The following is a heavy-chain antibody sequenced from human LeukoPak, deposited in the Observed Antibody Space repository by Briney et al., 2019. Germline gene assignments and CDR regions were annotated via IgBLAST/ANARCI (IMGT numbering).Heavy chain of an antibody. CDR1: GFIFDNFG. Sequence: QSGRSLRLSCAASGFIFDNFGMHWVRQVPCKGLEWLALISHDGSNEYYGDFVKGRFTTSRDNSKNTVYLQMNALRPEDTAVYYCVRDFMARVRGEYFLHWGQGTLATVSS. CDR3: VRDFMARVRGEYFLH. D-gene: IGHD3-10*01. J-gene: IGHJ1*01. CDR2: ISHDGSNE. V-gene: IGHV3-30*03.